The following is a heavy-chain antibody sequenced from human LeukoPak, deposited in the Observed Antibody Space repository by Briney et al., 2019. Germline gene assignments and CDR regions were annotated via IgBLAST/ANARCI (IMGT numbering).Heavy chain of an antibody. V-gene: IGHV1-8*01. CDR1: GYTFTSYD. CDR3: ARSPYSSGWYPFDY. D-gene: IGHD6-19*01. CDR2: MNPNSGNT. J-gene: IGHJ4*02. Sequence: GASVKVSCKASGYTFTSYDINWVRQATGQGLGRMGWMNPNSGNTGYAQKFQGRVTMTRNTSISTAYMELSSLRSEDTAVYYCARSPYSSGWYPFDYWGQGTLVTVSS.